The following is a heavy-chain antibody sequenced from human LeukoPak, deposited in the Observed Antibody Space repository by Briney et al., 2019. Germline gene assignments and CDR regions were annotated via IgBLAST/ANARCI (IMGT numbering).Heavy chain of an antibody. J-gene: IGHJ4*02. CDR3: AKDAAKWDLYFDY. CDR1: GFTFDNYG. CDR2: ISSNSGAI. D-gene: IGHD1-26*01. Sequence: GGSLRLSCAASGFTFDNYGMYWVRQAPGKGLEWVSGISSNSGAIGYAESVKGRFTISRDNAKSSVYLQMNSLRAEDTAFYYCAKDAAKWDLYFDYWGQGTLVTASS. V-gene: IGHV3-9*01.